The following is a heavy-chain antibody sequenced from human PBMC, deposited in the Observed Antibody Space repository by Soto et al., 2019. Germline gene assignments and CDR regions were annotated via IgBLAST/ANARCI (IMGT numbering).Heavy chain of an antibody. CDR1: VGTFSSYA. D-gene: IGHD6-19*01. V-gene: IGHV1-69*13. J-gene: IGHJ4*02. Sequence: GASVKVSCKASVGTFSSYAISWLRQAPGQGLEWMGGIIPIFGTSNYAQKFQGRVTITPDEPQSTASMELSSLRSDDTPGHYLARYHPSRNAVCSSGWYGNYWGQGTLVTVSS. CDR3: ARYHPSRNAVCSSGWYGNY. CDR2: IIPIFGTS.